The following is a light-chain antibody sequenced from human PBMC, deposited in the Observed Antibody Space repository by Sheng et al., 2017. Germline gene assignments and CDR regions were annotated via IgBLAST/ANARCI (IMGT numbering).Light chain of an antibody. CDR1: QSVSSSS. CDR3: LQSGNSWT. CDR2: GAS. V-gene: IGKV3-20*01. Sequence: EIVLTQSPGTLSLSPGERATLSCRASQSVSSSSLAWYQQKPGQAPRLLIYGASSRATGIPDRFSGSGSGTDFTLTISRLEPEDFAVYYCLQSGNSWTFGPKGPKVE. J-gene: IGKJ1*01.